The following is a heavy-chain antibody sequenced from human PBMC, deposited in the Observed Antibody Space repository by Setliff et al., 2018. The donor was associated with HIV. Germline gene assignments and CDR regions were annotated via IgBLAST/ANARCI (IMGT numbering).Heavy chain of an antibody. CDR1: GGSFSGYY. CDR2: INHSGST. V-gene: IGHV4-34*01. J-gene: IGHJ4*02. D-gene: IGHD1-26*01. Sequence: SETLSLTCAVYGGSFSGYYWSWIRQPPGKGLEWIGEINHSGSTNYNMSLWSRVTISLDAARNQFSLELISVTAADTAVYYCAGGPGTTSIDYWAQGTLVTSPQ. CDR3: AGGPGTTSIDY.